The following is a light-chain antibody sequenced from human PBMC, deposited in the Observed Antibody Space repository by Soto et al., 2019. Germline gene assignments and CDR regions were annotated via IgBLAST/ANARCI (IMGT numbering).Light chain of an antibody. CDR2: ASS. V-gene: IGKV1-9*01. Sequence: IQLTQSTSSLSASVGDRVTVTCRASQGIGTYLVWYQQKSGKAPTVLIYASSTLQTGVPSRFSGSGSGTDFSLTISSLHPEDVATYYCPQVDSYPRTFGQGTKVDIK. J-gene: IGKJ1*01. CDR3: PQVDSYPRT. CDR1: QGIGTY.